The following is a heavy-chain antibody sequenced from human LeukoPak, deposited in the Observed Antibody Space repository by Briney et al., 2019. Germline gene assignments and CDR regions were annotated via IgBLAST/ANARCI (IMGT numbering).Heavy chain of an antibody. CDR2: ISYDGSDK. CDR3: ARENVGSSLDY. CDR1: GFIFSSYA. D-gene: IGHD6-13*01. Sequence: GGSLRLSCATSGFIFSSYAMSWVRQAPGKGLEWVAVISYDGSDKFYAESVKGRFTMSRDNSKNTLYLHINSLRAEDTAVYYCARENVGSSLDYWGQGTLVTVSS. V-gene: IGHV3-30-3*01. J-gene: IGHJ4*02.